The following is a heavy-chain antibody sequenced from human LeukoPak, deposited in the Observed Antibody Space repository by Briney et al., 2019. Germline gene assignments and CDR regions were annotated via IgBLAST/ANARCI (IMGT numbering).Heavy chain of an antibody. CDR2: ILSDGSDK. Sequence: PGGSLRLSCAASEFTFSNYGMHWVRQAPGKGLEWVAAILSDGSDKYYADSVKGRFTISRDNSKNTLYLQMNSLRAEDTAAYYCAKGDSGFYFYFDHWGQGTLVTVSS. CDR3: AKGDSGFYFYFDH. V-gene: IGHV3-30*18. J-gene: IGHJ4*02. D-gene: IGHD3-22*01. CDR1: EFTFSNYG.